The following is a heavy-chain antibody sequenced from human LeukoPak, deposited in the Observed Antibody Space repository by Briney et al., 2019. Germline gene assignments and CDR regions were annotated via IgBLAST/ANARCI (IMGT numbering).Heavy chain of an antibody. J-gene: IGHJ6*02. Sequence: GGSLRLSYAASGFTFSSYAMSWVRQAPGKGLEWVPTTAASSSSTNYADSVKGRFTISRDNSKKTLYLQMNNLRAEDTAVYYCAKDRDIILTGHGMDVWGQGTTVTVSS. CDR1: GFTFSSYA. CDR3: AKDRDIILTGHGMDV. V-gene: IGHV3-23*01. CDR2: TAASSSST. D-gene: IGHD1-20*01.